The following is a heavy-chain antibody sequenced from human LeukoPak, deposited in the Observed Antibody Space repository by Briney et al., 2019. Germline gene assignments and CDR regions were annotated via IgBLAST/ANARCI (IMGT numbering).Heavy chain of an antibody. V-gene: IGHV5-51*01. Sequence: GESLEISYEVSGYSFTIYWIGWGRPMPGKGLEWRGIIYPGDSDTRYSPSFQGQVTISADKSISTAYLQWSSLKASDTAFYYCARGGLDSSSRFDYWGQGTLVTVSS. D-gene: IGHD6-6*01. J-gene: IGHJ4*02. CDR1: GYSFTIYW. CDR2: IYPGDSDT. CDR3: ARGGLDSSSRFDY.